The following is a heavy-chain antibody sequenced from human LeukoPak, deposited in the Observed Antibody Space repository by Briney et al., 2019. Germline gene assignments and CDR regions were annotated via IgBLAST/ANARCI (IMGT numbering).Heavy chain of an antibody. Sequence: SETLSLTCTVSGGSISSYYWGWIRQPAGKGLEWIGRIYTSGSTNYNPSPKSRVTISVDTSKNQFSLKLSSVTAADTAVYYCARSPMVRGDLFDYWGQGTLVTVSS. CDR3: ARSPMVRGDLFDY. V-gene: IGHV4-4*07. D-gene: IGHD3-10*01. J-gene: IGHJ4*02. CDR1: GGSISSYY. CDR2: IYTSGST.